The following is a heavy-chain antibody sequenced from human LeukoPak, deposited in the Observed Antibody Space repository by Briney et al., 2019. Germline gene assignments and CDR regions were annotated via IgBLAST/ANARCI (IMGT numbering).Heavy chain of an antibody. CDR3: AREDFSSGSYDY. CDR2: IYYSEST. CDR1: GGSISSYY. J-gene: IGHJ4*02. D-gene: IGHD3-10*01. V-gene: IGHV4-59*01. Sequence: SETLSLTCTVSGGSISSYYWSWIRQPPGKGLEWIGYIYYSESTNYNPSLKSRVTISVDTSKNQFSLKLSSVTAADTAVYYCAREDFSSGSYDYWGQGTLVTVSS.